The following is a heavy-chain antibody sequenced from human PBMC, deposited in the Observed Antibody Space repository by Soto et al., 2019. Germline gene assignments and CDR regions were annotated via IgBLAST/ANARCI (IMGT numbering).Heavy chain of an antibody. CDR2: IYPSVSS. Sequence: PSDALSLTRNVSGCAIRRGESGGWVRQPPGKGLEWIGSIYPSVSSYHNPSLESRLTLSIDTSKNQFTLKLASVTAADTALYYSATAKVDTLFFDDW. V-gene: IGHV4-38-2*02. D-gene: IGHD2-21*01. J-gene: IGHJ4*01. CDR1: GCAIRRGES. CDR3: ATAKVDTLFFDD.